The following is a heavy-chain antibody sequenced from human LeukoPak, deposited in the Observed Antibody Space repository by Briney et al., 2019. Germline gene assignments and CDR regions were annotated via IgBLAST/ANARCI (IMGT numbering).Heavy chain of an antibody. CDR2: IYHSGST. Sequence: SQTLSLTCTVSGGSISSGGYYWSWIRQPPGKGLEWIGYIYHSGSTYYNPPLKSRVTISVDRSKNQFSLKLSSVTAADTAVYYCARVPVGDTAMVPVWFDPWGQGTLVTVSS. CDR1: GGSISSGGYY. CDR3: ARVPVGDTAMVPVWFDP. J-gene: IGHJ5*02. V-gene: IGHV4-30-2*01. D-gene: IGHD5-18*01.